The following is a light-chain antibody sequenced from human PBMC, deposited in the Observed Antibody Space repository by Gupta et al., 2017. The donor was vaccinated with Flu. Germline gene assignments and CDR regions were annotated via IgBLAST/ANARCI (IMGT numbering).Light chain of an antibody. Sequence: EIVLTQSPGTLSLSPGERATLSCRASQSVSSNYLAWYHQKPGQAPRLLIYHAFSRPTGIPDRFSGSGSGADFTLTISRLEPEDFAVYYCQQYGTSPYTFGQGTRLEIK. CDR3: QQYGTSPYT. J-gene: IGKJ2*01. V-gene: IGKV3-20*01. CDR1: QSVSSNY. CDR2: HAF.